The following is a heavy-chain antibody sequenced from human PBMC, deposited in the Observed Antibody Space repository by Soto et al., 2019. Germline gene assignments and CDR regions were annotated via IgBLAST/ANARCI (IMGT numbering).Heavy chain of an antibody. Sequence: EVQLLESGGGLVQPGTSLRLSCAASGFTFSSYAMSWVRQAPGKGLEWVSAISGSGGTTYYAASVKGRFTISRDNSKNTLFLQMNSLRAEDTAVYYCAKFFVETGGSSGWPWTFHYWGQGTLVTVSS. CDR2: ISGSGGTT. J-gene: IGHJ4*02. V-gene: IGHV3-23*01. CDR1: GFTFSSYA. CDR3: AKFFVETGGSSGWPWTFHY. D-gene: IGHD6-25*01.